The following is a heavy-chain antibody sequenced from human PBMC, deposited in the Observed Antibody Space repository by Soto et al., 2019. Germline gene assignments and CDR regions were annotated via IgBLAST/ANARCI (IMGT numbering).Heavy chain of an antibody. J-gene: IGHJ4*02. CDR3: VRDTPDIVVVPDAGIFDY. V-gene: IGHV3-30-3*01. CDR1: GFTFSSYA. D-gene: IGHD2-2*01. CDR2: ISYDGSNK. Sequence: PGGSLRLSCAASGFTFSSYAMHWVRQAPGKGLECVAVISYDGSNKYYADSVKGRFTISRDNSKNTLYLQMNSLRAEDTAVYYCVRDTPDIVVVPDAGIFDYSGQGPLVTVSS.